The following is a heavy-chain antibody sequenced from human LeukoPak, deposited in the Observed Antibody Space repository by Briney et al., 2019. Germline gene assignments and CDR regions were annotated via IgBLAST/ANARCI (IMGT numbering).Heavy chain of an antibody. CDR2: FDPEDGET. V-gene: IGHV1-24*01. D-gene: IGHD3-22*01. J-gene: IGHJ3*02. Sequence: ASVKVSCKVSGYTLTELSMHWVRQAPGKGLEWMGGFDPEDGETIYAQKLQGRVTMTTDTSTSTAYMELRSLRSDDTAVYYCARVGGGVTMIAFDIWGQGTMVTVSS. CDR1: GYTLTELS. CDR3: ARVGGGVTMIAFDI.